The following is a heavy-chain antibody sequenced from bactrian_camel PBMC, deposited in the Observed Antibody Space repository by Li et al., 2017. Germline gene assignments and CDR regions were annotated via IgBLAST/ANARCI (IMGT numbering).Heavy chain of an antibody. CDR2: IDSKERP. V-gene: IGHV3S53*01. Sequence: QLVESGGGSVQAGGSLRLSCVASGFNFRSACLAWFRQVPGREREGVAAIDSKERPSVAESVAGRFTISKDNAKDTLYLQMDSLKPEDTAMYYCAAGWSFGVGTLLRRQGYLSADYYRTWGQGTQVTVS. J-gene: IGHJ6*01. CDR3: AAGWSFGVGTLLRRQGYLSADYYRT. D-gene: IGHD2*01. CDR1: GFNFRSAC.